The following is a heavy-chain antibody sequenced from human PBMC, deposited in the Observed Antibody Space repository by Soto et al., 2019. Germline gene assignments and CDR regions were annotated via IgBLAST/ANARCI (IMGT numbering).Heavy chain of an antibody. D-gene: IGHD3-3*02. J-gene: IGHJ4*02. Sequence: LSLTCTVSGGSVNSDNYYWSWIRQPPGKGLEWIGYIYHTGRTNYNPSLESHITISLDTSKNQFSLTLSSVTAADTALFYCAREFSNTPEAFDSWGQGALVTVSS. V-gene: IGHV4-61*01. CDR3: AREFSNTPEAFDS. CDR1: GGSVNSDNYY. CDR2: IYHTGRT.